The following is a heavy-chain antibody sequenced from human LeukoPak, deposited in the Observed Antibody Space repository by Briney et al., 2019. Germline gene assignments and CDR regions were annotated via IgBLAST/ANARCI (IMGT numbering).Heavy chain of an antibody. CDR2: IKRKGDDGTI. D-gene: IGHD3/OR15-3a*01. J-gene: IGHJ4*02. CDR1: GFTFSNAW. Sequence: GGPLRLSCAASGFTFSNAWMSWVRQAPGKGLEWVGRIKRKGDDGTIDYAAPVKGRLTISRDDSKYTLYLQMNSLKSEDTAVYYCTAGTGRSDFDYWGQGTLVTVSS. CDR3: TAGTGRSDFDY. V-gene: IGHV3-15*01.